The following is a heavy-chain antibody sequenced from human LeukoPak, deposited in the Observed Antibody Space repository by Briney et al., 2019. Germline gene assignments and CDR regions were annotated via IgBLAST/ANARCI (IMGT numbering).Heavy chain of an antibody. CDR1: GGSISSSSYY. D-gene: IGHD3-3*01. CDR3: ARRTIFGVVYYYYYGMDV. V-gene: IGHV4-39*01. J-gene: IGHJ6*02. Sequence: SETLSLTCTVSGGSISSSSYYWGWIRQPPGKGLGWSVSIYYSGSTYYNPSLKSRVTISVDTSKNQFSLKLSSVTAADTAVYYCARRTIFGVVYYYYYGMDVWGQGTTVTVSS. CDR2: IYYSGST.